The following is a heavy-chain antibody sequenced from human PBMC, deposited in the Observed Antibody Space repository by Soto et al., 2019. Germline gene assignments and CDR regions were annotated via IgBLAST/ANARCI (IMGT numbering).Heavy chain of an antibody. V-gene: IGHV4-59*01. CDR3: ASGEYSGYDWDFDY. J-gene: IGHJ4*02. CDR1: GGSISSYY. Sequence: SSETLSLTCTVSGGSISSYYWSWIRQPPGKGLEWIGYIYYSGSTNYNPSLKSRVTISVDTSKNQFSLKLSSVTAADTAVYYCASGEYSGYDWDFDYWGQGTLVNVSS. CDR2: IYYSGST. D-gene: IGHD5-12*01.